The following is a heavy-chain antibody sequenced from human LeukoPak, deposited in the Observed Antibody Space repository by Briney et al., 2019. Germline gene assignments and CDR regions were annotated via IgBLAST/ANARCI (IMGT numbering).Heavy chain of an antibody. J-gene: IGHJ4*02. CDR3: AREIVGGFNPGAY. D-gene: IGHD1-14*01. Sequence: SETLSLTCTVSLDPTTSNFWSWVRQPPGKGLDLIGEIHRSGSTNYNPSLQSQFTISIDRSKNQIALELSSVTAADTAVYYCAREIVGGFNPGAYWGQGTLVTVSS. V-gene: IGHV4-4*02. CDR1: LDPTTSNF. CDR2: IHRSGST.